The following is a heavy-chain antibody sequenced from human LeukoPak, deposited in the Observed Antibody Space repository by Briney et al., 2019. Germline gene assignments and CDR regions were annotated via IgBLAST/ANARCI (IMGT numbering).Heavy chain of an antibody. CDR2: ISSNGGST. D-gene: IGHD6-13*01. J-gene: IGHJ4*02. Sequence: PGGSLRLSCSASGFTFSTYAMHWVRQAPGKGLEYVSVISSNGGSTYYADSVKGRFTISRDNSKNTLYLQMSSLRAEDTAVYYCARVSTAVSLAIDYWGQGTLVTVST. CDR1: GFTFSTYA. V-gene: IGHV3-64D*06. CDR3: ARVSTAVSLAIDY.